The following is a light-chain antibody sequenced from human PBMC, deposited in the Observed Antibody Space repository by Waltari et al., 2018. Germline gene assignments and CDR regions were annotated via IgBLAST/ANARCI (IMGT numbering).Light chain of an antibody. V-gene: IGKV3-20*01. J-gene: IGKJ1*01. CDR3: QQHGTLPAT. Sequence: EIVLTQSPGTASFSPGERVTLSCRASQSVGSSSLAWYQQKPGQAPRLVIYRAARRATGIPDRFSGRGSGTDFSLTISRLEPEDFAVYFCQQHGTLPATFGQGTKVEIK. CDR2: RAA. CDR1: QSVGSSS.